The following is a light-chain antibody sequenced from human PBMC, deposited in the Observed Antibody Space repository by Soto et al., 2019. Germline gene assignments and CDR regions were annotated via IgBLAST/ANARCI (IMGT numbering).Light chain of an antibody. CDR2: ENN. CDR3: GTWDSSLRL. Sequence: QSVLTQPPSVSAAPGQKVTISCSGSSSNIGNNYVSWYQQLPGTAPKLLIYENNKRPSGVPDRFSGSKSGTSATLGITGLQTGDEADYYCGTWDSSLRLFVTGTKLTVL. V-gene: IGLV1-51*02. J-gene: IGLJ1*01. CDR1: SSNIGNNY.